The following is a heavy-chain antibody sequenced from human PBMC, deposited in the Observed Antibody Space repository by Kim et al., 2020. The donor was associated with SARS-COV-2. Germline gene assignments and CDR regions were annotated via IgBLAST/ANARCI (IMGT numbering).Heavy chain of an antibody. Sequence: GGSLRLSCAASGFTFSSYAMSWVRQAPGKGLEWVSAISGSGGSTYYADSVKGRFTISRDNSKNTLYLQMNSLRAEDTAVYYCANLDQYSSGWPPADYWGQGTLVTASP. CDR2: ISGSGGST. V-gene: IGHV3-23*01. J-gene: IGHJ4*02. CDR3: ANLDQYSSGWPPADY. CDR1: GFTFSSYA. D-gene: IGHD6-19*01.